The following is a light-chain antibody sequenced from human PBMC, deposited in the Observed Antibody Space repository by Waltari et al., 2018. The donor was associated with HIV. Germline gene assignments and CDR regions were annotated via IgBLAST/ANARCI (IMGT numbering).Light chain of an antibody. Sequence: EIVMTQSPATLSVSPGERATLSCRASQSVRSNLAWYQQKPGQAPRLLIYDASTRATGIPARFSGSGSGTEFSLTISNLQSEDFALYYCQQYNNWWTFGQGTKVEIK. V-gene: IGKV3-15*01. J-gene: IGKJ1*01. CDR1: QSVRSN. CDR2: DAS. CDR3: QQYNNWWT.